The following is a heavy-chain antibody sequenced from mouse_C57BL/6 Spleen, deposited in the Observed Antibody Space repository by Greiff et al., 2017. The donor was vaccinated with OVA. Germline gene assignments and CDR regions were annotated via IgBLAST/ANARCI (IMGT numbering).Heavy chain of an antibody. CDR3: ARTAGSSLFDY. CDR1: GYAFSSSW. V-gene: IGHV1-82*01. J-gene: IGHJ2*01. Sequence: QVQLKQSGPELVKPGASVKISCKASGYAFSSSWMNWVKQRPGTGLEWIGRIYPGDGDTTYNGKFKGKATLTAATSSSTAYRQLSSLTAEDAAVYFCARTAGSSLFDYWGQGTTLTVSS. CDR2: IYPGDGDT. D-gene: IGHD1-1*01.